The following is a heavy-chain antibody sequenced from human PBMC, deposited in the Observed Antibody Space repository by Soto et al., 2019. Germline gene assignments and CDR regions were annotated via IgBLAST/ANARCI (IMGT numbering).Heavy chain of an antibody. V-gene: IGHV5-51*01. Sequence: LKISCEGSGYSFTSYWIGWVRQMPGKGLEWMGIIYPGDSDTRYSPSFQGQVTISADKSISTAYLQWSSLKASDTAMYYCARQRDSSGYYNFDYWGQGTLVTVSS. J-gene: IGHJ4*02. CDR1: GYSFTSYW. CDR2: IYPGDSDT. D-gene: IGHD3-22*01. CDR3: ARQRDSSGYYNFDY.